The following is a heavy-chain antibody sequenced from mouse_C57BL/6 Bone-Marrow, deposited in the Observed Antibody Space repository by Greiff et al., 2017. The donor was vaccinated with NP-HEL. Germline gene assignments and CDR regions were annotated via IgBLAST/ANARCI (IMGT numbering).Heavy chain of an antibody. D-gene: IGHD1-1*01. Sequence: QVQLQQPGAELVMPGASVKLSCKASGYTFTSYWMHWVKQRPGQGLEWIGEIDPSDSYTNYNQKFKGKSTLTVDKSSSTAYMQLSSLTSEDSAVYYCARWEDYGDYWGQGTTLTVSS. CDR1: GYTFTSYW. J-gene: IGHJ2*01. V-gene: IGHV1-69*01. CDR3: ARWEDYGDY. CDR2: IDPSDSYT.